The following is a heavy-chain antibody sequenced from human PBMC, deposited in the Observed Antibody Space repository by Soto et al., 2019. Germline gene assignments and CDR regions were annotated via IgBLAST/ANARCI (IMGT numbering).Heavy chain of an antibody. CDR1: GGSVSSGSYY. CDR3: ARGRYSSSWYWFDP. Sequence: PSETLSLTXTVSGGSVSSGSYYWSWIRQPPGKGLEWIGYIYYSGSTNYNPSLKSRVTISVDTSKNQFSLKLSSVTAADTAVYYCARGRYSSSWYWFDPWGQGTLVTVSS. CDR2: IYYSGST. D-gene: IGHD6-13*01. J-gene: IGHJ5*02. V-gene: IGHV4-61*01.